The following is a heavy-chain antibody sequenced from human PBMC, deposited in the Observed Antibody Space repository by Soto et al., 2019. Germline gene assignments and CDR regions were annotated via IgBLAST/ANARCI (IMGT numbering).Heavy chain of an antibody. D-gene: IGHD3-9*01. CDR3: AKVAVQYFDWLSGGIDS. CDR1: GFTFSSYW. CDR2: IRQDGNER. Sequence: PGGSLRLSCAASGFTFSSYWMSWVRQAPGKGLEWVANIRQDGNERNYVDSVKGRFSISRDNSKNTPYLQMNGLRVEDSAIYYCAKVAVQYFDWLSGGIDSWGQGTLVTVSS. V-gene: IGHV3-7*01. J-gene: IGHJ4*02.